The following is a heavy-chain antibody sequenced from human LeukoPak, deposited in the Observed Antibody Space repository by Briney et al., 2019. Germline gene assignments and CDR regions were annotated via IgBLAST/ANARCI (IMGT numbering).Heavy chain of an antibody. CDR1: GGSISSSSYY. CDR2: IYYSGST. D-gene: IGHD3-10*01. CDR3: ARHLWFRKRPGVDFDY. V-gene: IGHV4-39*01. Sequence: SETLSLTCTVSGGSISSSSYYWGWIRQPPGKGLEWIGSIYYSGSTYYNPSLKSRVTISVDTSKNQFSLKLSSVTAADTAVYYCARHLWFRKRPGVDFDYWGQGTLVTVSS. J-gene: IGHJ4*02.